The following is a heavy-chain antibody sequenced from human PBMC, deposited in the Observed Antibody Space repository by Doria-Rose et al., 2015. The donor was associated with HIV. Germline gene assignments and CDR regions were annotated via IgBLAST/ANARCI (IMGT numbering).Heavy chain of an antibody. V-gene: IGHV2-26*01. J-gene: IGHJ4*02. D-gene: IGHD6-13*01. CDR1: GVSLSSPGMG. Sequence: TLKESGPVLVKPTETLTLTCTVSGVSLSSPGMGVSWIRQPPGQALEWLANIVSDDERSYRTSLKSRLTVSRGTSKSQVVLAMTDMDPVDTATYYCARIKSSRWYHKYYFDFWGQGTLVIVSA. CDR2: IVSDDER. CDR3: ARIKSSRWYHKYYFDF.